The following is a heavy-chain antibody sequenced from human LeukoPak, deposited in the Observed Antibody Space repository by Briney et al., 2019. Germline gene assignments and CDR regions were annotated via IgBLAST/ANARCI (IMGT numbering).Heavy chain of an antibody. V-gene: IGHV4-59*06. D-gene: IGHD3-3*01. J-gene: IGHJ2*01. CDR3: ARAILTASGSVWYFDL. CDR2: VYNSGST. CDR1: GGSISSYY. Sequence: SETLSLTCTVSGGSISSYYWSWIRQPPGKGLEWIGYVYNSGSTYYSPSLRSRLSMSVDTSKNQFSLNLRSVTAADTAVYYCARAILTASGSVWYFDLWGRGTLVTVSS.